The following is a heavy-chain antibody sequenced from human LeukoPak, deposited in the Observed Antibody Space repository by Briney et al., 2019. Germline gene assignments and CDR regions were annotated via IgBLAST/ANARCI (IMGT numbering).Heavy chain of an antibody. D-gene: IGHD6-13*01. J-gene: IGHJ5*02. CDR3: ARAPPLYSSGGYRNGFTP. CDR2: INHSGST. CDR1: GGSFSGYY. Sequence: SETLSLTCAVYGGSFSGYYWSWIRQPPGKGLEWIGEINHSGSTNYNPSLKSRVTISVDTSKNQFSLRLSSVTAADTAVYYCARAPPLYSSGGYRNGFTPGGQETLATVPS. V-gene: IGHV4-34*01.